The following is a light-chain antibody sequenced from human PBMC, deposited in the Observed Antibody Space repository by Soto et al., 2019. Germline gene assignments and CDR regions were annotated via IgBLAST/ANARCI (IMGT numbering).Light chain of an antibody. J-gene: IGKJ2*01. V-gene: IGKV1-39*01. CDR2: AAS. CDR1: QFISNY. Sequence: DIQMTQSPSSLSASVGDRVTFTCRASQFISNYLNWYQQKPGKATKLLIYAASHLRSGVPSRFSGSASGTDFTLTISRLQPEDFATYYCQQSYSASTFGHGTRLEIK. CDR3: QQSYSAST.